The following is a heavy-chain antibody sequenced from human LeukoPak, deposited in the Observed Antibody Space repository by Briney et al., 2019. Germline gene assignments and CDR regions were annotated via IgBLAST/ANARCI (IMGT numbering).Heavy chain of an antibody. D-gene: IGHD4-17*01. Sequence: PGGSLRLSCAASGFTFSTYGMHWFRQAPGKGLEWVAFIRYDESNKYYADSVKGRFTISRDNSKNTLYLQMISLRAEDTAVYYCAKSEAKVTPAGTRVICGQGTMVTVS. V-gene: IGHV3-30*02. CDR1: GFTFSTYG. CDR2: IRYDESNK. CDR3: AKSEAKVTPAGTRVI. J-gene: IGHJ3*02.